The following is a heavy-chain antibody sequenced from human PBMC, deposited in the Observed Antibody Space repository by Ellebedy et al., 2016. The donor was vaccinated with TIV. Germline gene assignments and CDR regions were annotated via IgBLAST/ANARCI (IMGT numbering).Heavy chain of an antibody. D-gene: IGHD6-13*01. Sequence: GESLKISCAASGFIFSDYYMSWIRQAPGKGLEWVSYISNSGHTIYYADSVKGRFTISRDNAENSLYLQMNSLRPEDTAMYYCARDARFIDQQHNWFDPWGQGTLVTVSS. CDR1: GFIFSDYY. CDR3: ARDARFIDQQHNWFDP. CDR2: ISNSGHTI. J-gene: IGHJ5*02. V-gene: IGHV3-11*01.